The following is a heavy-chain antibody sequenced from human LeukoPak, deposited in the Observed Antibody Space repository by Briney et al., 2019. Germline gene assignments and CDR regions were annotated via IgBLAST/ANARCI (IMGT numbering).Heavy chain of an antibody. CDR1: GGSISSSSYD. D-gene: IGHD6-19*01. CDR2: IYYSGSA. Sequence: KPSETLSLTCTVSGGSISSSSYDWGWIRQPPGKGLEWIGSIYYSGSAYYNPSLKSRVTISVDTSKNQFSLKLSSVTAADTAVYYCASLSRAGYSSGWIQLDYWGQGTLVTVSS. CDR3: ASLSRAGYSSGWIQLDY. J-gene: IGHJ4*02. V-gene: IGHV4-39*01.